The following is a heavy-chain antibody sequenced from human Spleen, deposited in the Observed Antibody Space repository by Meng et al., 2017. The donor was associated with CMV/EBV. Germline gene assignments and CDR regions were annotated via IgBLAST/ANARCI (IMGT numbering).Heavy chain of an antibody. Sequence: GESLKISCAASGFTFSSYWTHWVRQAPGKGLVWVSRINSDGSSTSYADSVKGRFTISRDNAKNTLYLQMNSLRAEDTAVYYCAKWSPGHYWGQGTLVTVSS. V-gene: IGHV3-74*01. D-gene: IGHD1-26*01. CDR1: GFTFSSYW. CDR2: INSDGSST. CDR3: AKWSPGHY. J-gene: IGHJ4*02.